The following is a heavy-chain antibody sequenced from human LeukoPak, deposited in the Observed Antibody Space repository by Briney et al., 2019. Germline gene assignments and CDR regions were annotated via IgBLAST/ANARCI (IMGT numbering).Heavy chain of an antibody. Sequence: KPSETLSLTCTVSGGSISSYCWSWIRQPPGKGLEWIGYIYYTGSTDYNPSLKSRVTISVDTSKNQFSLKLSSVTAADTAVYYCAREGYSGTFDYWGQGTLVTVSS. CDR1: GGSISSYC. J-gene: IGHJ4*02. V-gene: IGHV4-59*01. CDR2: IYYTGST. D-gene: IGHD1-26*01. CDR3: AREGYSGTFDY.